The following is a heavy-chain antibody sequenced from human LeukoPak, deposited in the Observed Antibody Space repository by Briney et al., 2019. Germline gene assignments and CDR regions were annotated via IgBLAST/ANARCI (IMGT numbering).Heavy chain of an antibody. V-gene: IGHV3-74*01. CDR3: AREWALPGAYYMDV. J-gene: IGHJ6*03. CDR2: ISSDGSST. D-gene: IGHD1-26*01. Sequence: GGSLRLSCAASGFTFRTYWMHWVRQVPGKGLVWVSRISSDGSSTIYADSVKGRFTISRDNANNTPYLQMNSLRGEDTAVYYCAREWALPGAYYMDVWGKGTTVTVSS. CDR1: GFTFRTYW.